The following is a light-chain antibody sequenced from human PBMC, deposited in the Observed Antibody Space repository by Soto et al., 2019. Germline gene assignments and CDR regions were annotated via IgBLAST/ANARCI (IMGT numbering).Light chain of an antibody. V-gene: IGKV1-17*01. Sequence: DIQMTQSPSSLSASVGDRVTITCRASQGIRNELGWYQQKPGRAPKRLIYGVSNLQSGVPSRFSGSASGTEFTLTSSSLQPEDSATYYCLQHNIYPWTFGQGTKVEVK. J-gene: IGKJ1*01. CDR1: QGIRNE. CDR3: LQHNIYPWT. CDR2: GVS.